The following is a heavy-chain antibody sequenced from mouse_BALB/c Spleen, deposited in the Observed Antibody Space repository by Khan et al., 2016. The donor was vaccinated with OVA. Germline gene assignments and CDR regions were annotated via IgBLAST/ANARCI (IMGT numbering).Heavy chain of an antibody. CDR2: FNTYTGEP. J-gene: IGHJ4*01. D-gene: IGHD2-14*01. V-gene: IGHV9-3-1*01. CDR3: ARVGYSGTMDY. CDR1: GFTFTNYG. Sequence: QIQLVQSGPELKKPGETVQISCKASGFTFTNYGMNWVRQAPGKGLKWMGWFNTYTGEPTFTDDFKGRFAFSLETSASTAYLQIKCLKKADPATYFCARVGYSGTMDYWGQGTSVTVSS.